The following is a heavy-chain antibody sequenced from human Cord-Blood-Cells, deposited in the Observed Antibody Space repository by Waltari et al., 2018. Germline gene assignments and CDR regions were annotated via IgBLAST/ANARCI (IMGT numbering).Heavy chain of an antibody. Sequence: EVQLVESGGGVVQPGGSLRLSCAASGFTLDVYAMHWVRQAPGKGLEWVSLISGDGGSTYYADSVKGRFTISRDNSKNSLCLQMNSLRTEDTALYYCASRIAVDYWGQGTLVTVSS. CDR2: ISGDGGST. CDR3: ASRIAVDY. CDR1: GFTLDVYA. D-gene: IGHD6-19*01. V-gene: IGHV3-43*02. J-gene: IGHJ4*02.